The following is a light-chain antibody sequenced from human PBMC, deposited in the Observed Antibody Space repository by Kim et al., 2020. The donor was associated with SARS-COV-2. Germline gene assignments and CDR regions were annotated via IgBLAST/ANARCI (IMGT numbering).Light chain of an antibody. CDR1: QSVSSSD. J-gene: IGKJ2*01. CDR2: GAS. Sequence: LSPGERATLACRASQSVSSSDLAWYQQKPGQAPRLLIYGASSRATGIPDRFSGSGSGTDFTLTISRLEPEDFAVYYCQQYGSSPPTFGQGTKLEI. V-gene: IGKV3-20*01. CDR3: QQYGSSPPT.